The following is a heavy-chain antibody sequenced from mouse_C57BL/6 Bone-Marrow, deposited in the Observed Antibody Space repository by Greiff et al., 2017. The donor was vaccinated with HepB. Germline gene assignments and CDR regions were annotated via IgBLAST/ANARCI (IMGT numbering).Heavy chain of an antibody. V-gene: IGHV1-81*01. CDR3: AEAYYYGSSSYWYFDV. J-gene: IGHJ1*03. D-gene: IGHD1-1*01. CDR1: GYTFTSYG. Sequence: QVHVKQSGAELARPGASVKLSCKASGYTFTSYGISWVKQRTGQGLEWIGEIYPRSGNTYYNEKFKGKATLTADKSSSTAYMELRSLTSEDSAVYFCAEAYYYGSSSYWYFDVWGTGTTVTVSS. CDR2: IYPRSGNT.